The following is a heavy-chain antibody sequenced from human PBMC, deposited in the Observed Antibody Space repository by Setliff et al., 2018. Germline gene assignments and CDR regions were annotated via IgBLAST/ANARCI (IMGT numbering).Heavy chain of an antibody. Sequence: PSETLSLTCAVYGGSFSGYYWSWIRQPPGKGLEWIGEINHSGSTNFNPSLKSRVTMSVDTSKNQFSLKLSSVTAADSALYFCARALPIPASYFDSWGQGTLVTVSS. J-gene: IGHJ4*02. CDR2: INHSGST. CDR1: GGSFSGYY. D-gene: IGHD6-13*01. V-gene: IGHV4-34*01. CDR3: ARALPIPASYFDS.